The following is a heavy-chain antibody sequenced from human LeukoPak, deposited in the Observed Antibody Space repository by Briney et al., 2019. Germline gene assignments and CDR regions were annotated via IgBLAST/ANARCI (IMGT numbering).Heavy chain of an antibody. V-gene: IGHV4-34*01. CDR1: GGSFSGYY. CDR2: INHSGST. Sequence: SETLSLTCAVYGGSFSGYYWSWIRQPPGKGLEWIGEINHSGSTNYNPSLKSRVTISVDTSKNQFSLKLSSVTAADTAVYYCARGRTTVTTGSWFDPWGQGTLVTASS. CDR3: ARGRTTVTTGSWFDP. D-gene: IGHD4-11*01. J-gene: IGHJ5*02.